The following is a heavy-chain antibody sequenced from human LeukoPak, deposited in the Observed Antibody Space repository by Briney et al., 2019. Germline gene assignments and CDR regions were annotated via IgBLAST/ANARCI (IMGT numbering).Heavy chain of an antibody. CDR1: GFTFSSYA. CDR2: ISGSGGST. V-gene: IGHV3-23*01. D-gene: IGHD4-11*01. J-gene: IGHJ4*02. CDR3: AKDPYSNYRGYYFDY. Sequence: GGSLRLXCAASGFTFSSYAMSWVRQAPGKGLEWVSAISGSGGSTYYADSVKGRFTISRDNSKNTLYLQMNSLRAEDTAVYYCAKDPYSNYRGYYFDYWGQGTLVTVSS.